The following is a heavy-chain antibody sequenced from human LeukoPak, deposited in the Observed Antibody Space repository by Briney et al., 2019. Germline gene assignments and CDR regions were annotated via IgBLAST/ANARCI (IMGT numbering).Heavy chain of an antibody. Sequence: PGRSLRLSCAASEFTLRSYSMHWVRQAPGKGLEWVSYISTSSTYIYYADLVRGRFSISRDNAKNSLYLHMNSLKADDTAVYYCARDASGSSIGLIDFWGQGTLVTVSS. V-gene: IGHV3-21*01. CDR3: ARDASGSSIGLIDF. D-gene: IGHD1-26*01. CDR2: ISTSSTYI. J-gene: IGHJ4*02. CDR1: EFTLRSYS.